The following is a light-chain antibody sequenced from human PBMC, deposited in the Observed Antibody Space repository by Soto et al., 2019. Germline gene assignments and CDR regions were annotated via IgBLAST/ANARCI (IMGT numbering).Light chain of an antibody. CDR2: GAS. CDR3: QHYNSYSLT. V-gene: IGKV1-5*01. J-gene: IGKJ4*01. Sequence: DIEMTQSPSTLSASVGDRSTISCRASQSISSWLAWYQQKPGKAPKLLIYGASTLETGVPSRFSGSGSGTEFTLTISSLQPDDFATYYCQHYNSYSLTFGGGTKVDIK. CDR1: QSISSW.